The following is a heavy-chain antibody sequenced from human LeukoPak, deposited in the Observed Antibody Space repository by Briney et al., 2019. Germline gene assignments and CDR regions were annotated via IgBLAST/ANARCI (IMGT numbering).Heavy chain of an antibody. J-gene: IGHJ4*02. D-gene: IGHD1-26*01. CDR3: ARDQEGQIGTWAEMDRFDY. V-gene: IGHV3-48*02. Sequence: GGSLRLSCAASGFTFNSYSMSWVRQAPGKGLEWVSYISSSSSTIYYADSVKGRFTISRDNAKNSLYPQMNSLRDEDTAVYYCARDQEGQIGTWAEMDRFDYWGQGTLVTVSS. CDR1: GFTFNSYS. CDR2: ISSSSSTI.